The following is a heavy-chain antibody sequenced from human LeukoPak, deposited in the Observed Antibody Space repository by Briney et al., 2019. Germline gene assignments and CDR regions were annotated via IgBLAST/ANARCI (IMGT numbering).Heavy chain of an antibody. CDR3: ARRDQWLRPFDY. Sequence: GESLKSSCKGSGYSFTIYWIGWVRQMPGKGREWVGIIYPGDSDTRYSPSFQGQVTISADKSISTAYPQWSSLKASDTAMYYCARRDQWLRPFDYWGQGTLVTVSS. J-gene: IGHJ4*02. CDR1: GYSFTIYW. V-gene: IGHV5-51*01. D-gene: IGHD5-12*01. CDR2: IYPGDSDT.